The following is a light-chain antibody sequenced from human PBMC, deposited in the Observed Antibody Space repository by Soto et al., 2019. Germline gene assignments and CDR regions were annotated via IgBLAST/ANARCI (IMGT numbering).Light chain of an antibody. V-gene: IGLV2-8*01. CDR2: GVS. CDR1: SSDVGGYNY. J-gene: IGLJ2*01. CDR3: SSYAGSNVLI. Sequence: QSVLTQPPSASGSPGQSVTVSCTGASSDVGGYNYVSWYQQHPGKAPKLMISGVSKRPSGVPDRFSGSKSGNTASLTVSGLQAEDEADYFCSSYAGSNVLIFGGGTKVTVL.